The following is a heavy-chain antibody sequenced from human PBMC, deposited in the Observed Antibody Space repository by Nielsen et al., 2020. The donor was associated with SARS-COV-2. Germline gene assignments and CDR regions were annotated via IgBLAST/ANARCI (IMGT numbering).Heavy chain of an antibody. CDR3: ARTGYSYGYGAFDI. Sequence: SVKVSCKASGGTFSSYTISWVRQAPGQGLEWMGRIIPILGIANYAQKFQGRVTITRDTSASTAYMELSSLRSEDTAVYYCARTGYSYGYGAFDIWGQGTMVTVSS. V-gene: IGHV1-69*02. J-gene: IGHJ3*02. CDR1: GGTFSSYT. D-gene: IGHD5-18*01. CDR2: IIPILGIA.